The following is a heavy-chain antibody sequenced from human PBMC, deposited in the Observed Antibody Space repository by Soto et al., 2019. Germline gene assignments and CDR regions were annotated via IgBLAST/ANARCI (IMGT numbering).Heavy chain of an antibody. V-gene: IGHV1-18*01. Sequence: HVQLVQSGGELKKPGASVKVSCNTSGYTFNTYFITWVRQAPGQGLEWMGWISPHNGNTNYAEKFQGRVTMTADTITKTAYMELRSVRIDDTAVYYCARDTGNSFDYWGQGTPVTVSS. CDR3: ARDTGNSFDY. CDR1: GYTFNTYF. CDR2: ISPHNGNT. J-gene: IGHJ4*02.